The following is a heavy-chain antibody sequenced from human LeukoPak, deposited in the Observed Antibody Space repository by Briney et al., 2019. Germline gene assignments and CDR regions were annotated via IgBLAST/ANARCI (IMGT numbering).Heavy chain of an antibody. CDR1: GFTFDDYA. D-gene: IGHD6-13*01. CDR3: AKADIAAAGALDY. V-gene: IGHV3-9*01. CDR2: ISWNSGSI. Sequence: GGSLRLSCAASGFTFDDYAMHWVRQAPGKGLEWVSGISWNSGSIGYADSVKDRFTTSRDNAKNSLYLQMNSLRAEDTALYYCAKADIAAAGALDYWGQGTLVTVSS. J-gene: IGHJ4*02.